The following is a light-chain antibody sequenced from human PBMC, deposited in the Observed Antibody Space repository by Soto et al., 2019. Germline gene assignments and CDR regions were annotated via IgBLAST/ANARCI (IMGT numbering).Light chain of an antibody. J-gene: IGLJ1*01. Sequence: QSALTQPASLSGSPGQSITISCTGTSSDVGGYNYVSWYQHHPGKAPKLMIYDVSNRPSGVSNRFSGSKSGNTASLSISGLQPEDEADYYCSSYRTSNTRQIVCGTGTKVT. V-gene: IGLV2-14*03. CDR1: SSDVGGYNY. CDR3: SSYRTSNTRQIV. CDR2: DVS.